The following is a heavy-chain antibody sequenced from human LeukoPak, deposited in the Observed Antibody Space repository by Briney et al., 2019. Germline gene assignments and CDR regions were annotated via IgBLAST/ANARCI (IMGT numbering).Heavy chain of an antibody. CDR2: IRTSGGVV. V-gene: IGHV3-48*02. Sequence: GGSLRLSCAASGFTFTSYTMNWVRQAPGKGLEWISYIRTSGGVVSYTDSVRGRFTISTDSAKNSLYLQMNSLRDDDTAVYYCVRDQFYAFDIWGQGTMVTVSS. CDR1: GFTFTSYT. J-gene: IGHJ3*02. CDR3: VRDQFYAFDI.